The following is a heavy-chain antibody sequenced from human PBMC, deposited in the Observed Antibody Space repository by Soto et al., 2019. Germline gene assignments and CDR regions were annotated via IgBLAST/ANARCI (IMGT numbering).Heavy chain of an antibody. J-gene: IGHJ1*01. Sequence: EVQLLESGGGLVQPGESLRLSCAASGFTFSTYAMSWVRQAPGKGLEWVSAISGSGDSTYYADSVKGRFTISRDNSKNTLYLQMSSLRAEDTAVYYCANWVSVTATAEYFQHWGQGTLVTVSS. D-gene: IGHD4-4*01. CDR2: ISGSGDST. V-gene: IGHV3-23*01. CDR1: GFTFSTYA. CDR3: ANWVSVTATAEYFQH.